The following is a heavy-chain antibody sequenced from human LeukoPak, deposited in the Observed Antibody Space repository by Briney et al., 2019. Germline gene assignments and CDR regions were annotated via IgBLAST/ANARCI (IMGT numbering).Heavy chain of an antibody. V-gene: IGHV3-74*01. CDR2: INSDGSTT. J-gene: IGHJ6*02. Sequence: GSLRLSCAASGFTLSNSWIHWVRQAPGKGLVWVSRINSDGSTTTYADSVKGRFTISRDNAKNSLYLQMNSLRAEDTAVYYCARAPHYSNYGPYYYGMDVWGQGTTVTVSS. D-gene: IGHD4-11*01. CDR3: ARAPHYSNYGPYYYGMDV. CDR1: GFTLSNSW.